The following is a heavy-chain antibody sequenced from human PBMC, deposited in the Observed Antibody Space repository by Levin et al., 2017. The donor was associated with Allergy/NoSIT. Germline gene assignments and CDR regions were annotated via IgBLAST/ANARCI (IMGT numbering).Heavy chain of an antibody. CDR1: GGSISSSSYY. CDR3: ARLSTSTPTSLYFEEPDMNYFDY. V-gene: IGHV4-39*01. Sequence: SQTLSLTCTVSGGSISSSSYYWGWIRQPPGKGLEWIGSIYYSGSTYYNPSLKSRVTISVDTSRNQFSLTLTSVTAADTSVYYCARLSTSTPTSLYFEEPDMNYFDYWGQGTLVTVSS. D-gene: IGHD2-2*01. J-gene: IGHJ4*02. CDR2: IYYSGST.